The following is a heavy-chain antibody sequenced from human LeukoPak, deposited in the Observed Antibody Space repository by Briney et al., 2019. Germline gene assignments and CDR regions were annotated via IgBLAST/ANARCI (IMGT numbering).Heavy chain of an antibody. J-gene: IGHJ4*02. CDR3: ARGPYKYDSSGCFDY. CDR1: GGFITAYY. CDR2: IYTSGST. D-gene: IGHD3-22*01. V-gene: IGHV4-4*07. Sequence: SETLSLTCTVSGGFITAYYWSWIRQPAGKGLEWIGRIYTSGSTNYNPSLKSRVTTSVDTSKNQFSLKLSSVTAADTAVYYCARGPYKYDSSGCFDYWGQGTLVTVSS.